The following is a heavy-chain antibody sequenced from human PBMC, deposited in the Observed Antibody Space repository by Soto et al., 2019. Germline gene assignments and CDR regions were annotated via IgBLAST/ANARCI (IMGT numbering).Heavy chain of an antibody. CDR1: GGSISSYY. CDR2: IYYSGST. J-gene: IGHJ6*02. V-gene: IGHV4-59*08. CDR3: ARGRGIYCSGGSCQTSYYYDSSGKQWAVDYYYYYGLDV. D-gene: IGHD2-15*01. Sequence: SETLSLTCTVSGGSISSYYWSWIRQPPGRGLEWVGYIYYSGSTNYNPSLRSRVTISVDTSKNQFSLKLSSVIAADTAVYYCARGRGIYCSGGSCQTSYYYDSSGKQWAVDYYYYYGLDVWGQGTTVTVSS.